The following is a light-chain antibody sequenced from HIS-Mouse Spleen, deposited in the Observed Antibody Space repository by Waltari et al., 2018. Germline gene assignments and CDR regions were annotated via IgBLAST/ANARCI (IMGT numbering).Light chain of an antibody. V-gene: IGLV3-10*01. Sequence: SYELTPPPSVSVSPGQKARIHCPGDALPKKYAYWYQQKSGQAPVLVIYEDSKRPPGIPGRFSGSSSGTMATLTISGAQVEDEADYYCYSTDSSGNHRVFGGGTKLTVL. CDR3: YSTDSSGNHRV. CDR1: ALPKKY. CDR2: EDS. J-gene: IGLJ2*01.